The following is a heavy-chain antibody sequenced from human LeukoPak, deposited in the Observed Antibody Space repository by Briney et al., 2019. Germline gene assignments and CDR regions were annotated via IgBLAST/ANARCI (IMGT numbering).Heavy chain of an antibody. D-gene: IGHD2-2*01. CDR3: ARSPIVPAAINGMDV. V-gene: IGHV4-31*03. J-gene: IGHJ6*04. Sequence: SQTLSLTCTVSGGAISSGGYYWSLIRQHPGKGLEWIGDIYYSGSTYYNPSLKSRVTISVDTSKNQFSLKLSSVTAADTAVYYRARSPIVPAAINGMDVWGKGTTVTVSS. CDR2: IYYSGST. CDR1: GGAISSGGYY.